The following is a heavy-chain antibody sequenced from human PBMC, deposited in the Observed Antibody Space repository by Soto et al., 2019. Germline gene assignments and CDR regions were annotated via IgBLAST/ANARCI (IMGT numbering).Heavy chain of an antibody. CDR2: IIPSGGST. CDR1: GFTFINYA. Sequence: GGSLRLSCAASGFTFINYAMSWVRQAPGKGLEWVSTIIPSGGSTYYADSVKGRFTLSRDSSKNTLYLQMNSLRAEDTAVYYCAKDKDFWSGYYSHFDYWGQGTLVTVSS. CDR3: AKDKDFWSGYYSHFDY. J-gene: IGHJ4*02. V-gene: IGHV3-23*01. D-gene: IGHD3-3*01.